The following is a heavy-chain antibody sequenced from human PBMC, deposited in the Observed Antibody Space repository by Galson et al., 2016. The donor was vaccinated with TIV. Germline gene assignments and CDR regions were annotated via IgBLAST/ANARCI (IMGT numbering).Heavy chain of an antibody. CDR2: INPDSGNT. V-gene: IGHV1-8*02. D-gene: IGHD2-2*01. Sequence: SVKVSCKASGYTFTSYHINWVRQATGQGLEWMGWINPDSGNTGHGQKFPGRVTMTRNISASTVYMELSSLRSEDAAVYYCARSWSVVAPNWVDPWGQGTLVTVSS. CDR1: GYTFTSYH. CDR3: ARSWSVVAPNWVDP. J-gene: IGHJ5*02.